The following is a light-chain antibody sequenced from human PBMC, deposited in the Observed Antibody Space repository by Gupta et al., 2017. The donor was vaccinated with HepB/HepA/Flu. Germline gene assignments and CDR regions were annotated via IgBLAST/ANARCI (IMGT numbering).Light chain of an antibody. CDR1: SSNIGAGYD. CDR3: QSYDSSLGV. CDR2: GNS. J-gene: IGLJ1*01. V-gene: IGLV1-40*01. Sequence: QSVLTQPPSVSRAPGQRVTISCTGSSSNIGAGYDVHWYQQLPGTAPKLLIYGNSNRPSGVPDRFSGSKSGTSASLAITGLQAEDEAYYYCQSYDSSLGVFGTGTKVTVL.